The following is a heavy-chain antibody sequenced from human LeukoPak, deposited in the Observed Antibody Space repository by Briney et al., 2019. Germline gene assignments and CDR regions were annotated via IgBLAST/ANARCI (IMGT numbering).Heavy chain of an antibody. CDR3: ARGRGTTMVRGVITNYFDL. D-gene: IGHD3-10*01. Sequence: ASVKVSCKASGYTFIAHYIHWVRQAPGQGLEWMGWIDPNSGGTNYAQKFLGSVTMTGDTSINTAFMELSRLRSDDTAIYYCARGRGTTMVRGVITNYFDLWGRGSLVTVSS. V-gene: IGHV1-2*02. J-gene: IGHJ2*01. CDR1: GYTFIAHY. CDR2: IDPNSGGT.